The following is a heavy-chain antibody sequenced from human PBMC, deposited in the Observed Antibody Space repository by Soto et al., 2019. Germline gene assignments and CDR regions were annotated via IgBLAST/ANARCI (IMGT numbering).Heavy chain of an antibody. CDR2: ISNDGSDK. J-gene: IGHJ3*01. CDR1: GFTFNNYG. Sequence: QVQLVESGGGVVQPGRSLRLSCAASGFTFNNYGMHWVRQAPGKGLEWVATISNDGSDKYYADSVKGRLTISRENYKNTVYLQMNSLRAEETAVYYCAKDQGIAASHGIDWGQGTMVTVSS. V-gene: IGHV3-30*18. CDR3: AKDQGIAASHGID. D-gene: IGHD6-13*01.